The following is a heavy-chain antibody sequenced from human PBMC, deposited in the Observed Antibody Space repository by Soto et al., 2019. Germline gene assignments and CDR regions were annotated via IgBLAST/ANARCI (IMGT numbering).Heavy chain of an antibody. CDR3: AKDRLYSSLWFPHPLYGMDV. D-gene: IGHD6-19*01. CDR2: ISGNGENT. V-gene: IGHV3-23*01. CDR1: GFIFRSHA. Sequence: EVQLLESGGGLVQPGGSLRLSCAASGFIFRSHAISWVRQAPGKGLEWISTISGNGENTYYADSVKGQLTISRDNSKNTVYPQMNNLRVEDTAVYYCAKDRLYSSLWFPHPLYGMDVWGQGATVTVSS. J-gene: IGHJ6*02.